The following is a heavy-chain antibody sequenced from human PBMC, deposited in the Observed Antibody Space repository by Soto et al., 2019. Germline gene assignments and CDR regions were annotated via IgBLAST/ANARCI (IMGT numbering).Heavy chain of an antibody. CDR2: IYSGGST. CDR1: GFTVSSNY. CDR3: ARDRAYGGNNGGVYYYYGMDV. D-gene: IGHD4-17*01. Sequence: GGSLRLSCAASGFTVSSNYMSWVRQAPGKGLEWVSVIYSGGSTYYADSVKGRFTISRDNSKNTLYLQMNSLRAEDTAVYYCARDRAYGGNNGGVYYYYGMDVWGQGTTVTVSS. V-gene: IGHV3-53*01. J-gene: IGHJ6*02.